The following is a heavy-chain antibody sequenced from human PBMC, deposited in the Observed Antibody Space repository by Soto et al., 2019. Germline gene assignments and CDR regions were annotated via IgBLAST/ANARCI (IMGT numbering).Heavy chain of an antibody. CDR3: ANVISSSYGCFDS. V-gene: IGHV3-23*01. Sequence: PGGSLRLSWTASGLKFSDYGITWARQAPGEVLEWGSVVSGSGGVTYFAHSVKGRFTVSRDNSKNTVFLQLNNGRAEDYALSFRANVISSSYGCFDSWGLGTLVTVSS. CDR1: GLKFSDYG. CDR2: VSGSGGVT. D-gene: IGHD4-17*01. J-gene: IGHJ5*01.